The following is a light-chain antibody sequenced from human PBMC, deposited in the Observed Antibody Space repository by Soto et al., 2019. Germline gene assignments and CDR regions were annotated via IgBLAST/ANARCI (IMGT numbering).Light chain of an antibody. Sequence: SYELTQPPSVSVAPGQXARITCGGNNIGSKSVHWYQQKPGQAPVLVVXDDSXRPSGIPERFSGSNSGNTATLTISRVEAGDEADYYCQVWDSSSDHVVFGGGTKLTVL. V-gene: IGLV3-21*02. J-gene: IGLJ2*01. CDR2: DDS. CDR3: QVWDSSSDHVV. CDR1: NIGSKS.